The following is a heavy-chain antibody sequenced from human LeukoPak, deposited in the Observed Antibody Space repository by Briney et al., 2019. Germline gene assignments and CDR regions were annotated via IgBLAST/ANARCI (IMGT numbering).Heavy chain of an antibody. CDR3: ARGRVSSSTWYSTYYYFFYMDF. D-gene: IGHD4-11*01. CDR1: GGSISSYY. Sequence: SETLSLTCTVSGGSISSYYWSWIRQPAGKGLEWLGRIYTSGSTNYNPSLNGRVSISRDTSNNFFSLRLRSVTAADTAVYFCARGRVSSSTWYSTYYYFFYMDFWGKGTTVTVSS. CDR2: IYTSGST. J-gene: IGHJ6*03. V-gene: IGHV4-4*07.